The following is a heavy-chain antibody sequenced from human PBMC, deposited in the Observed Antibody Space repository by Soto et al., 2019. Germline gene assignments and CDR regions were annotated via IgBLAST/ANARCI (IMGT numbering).Heavy chain of an antibody. V-gene: IGHV1-46*03. CDR2: INPSGGST. CDR1: GYTFTSYY. CDR3: ARALRGITMIVVLMGYYYGMDV. J-gene: IGHJ6*02. D-gene: IGHD3-22*01. Sequence: GASVKVSCKASGYTFTSYYMHWVRQAPGQGLEWMGIINPSGGSTSYAQKFQGRVTMTRDTSTSTVYMELSSLRSEDTAVYYCARALRGITMIVVLMGYYYGMDVWGQGTTVTVSS.